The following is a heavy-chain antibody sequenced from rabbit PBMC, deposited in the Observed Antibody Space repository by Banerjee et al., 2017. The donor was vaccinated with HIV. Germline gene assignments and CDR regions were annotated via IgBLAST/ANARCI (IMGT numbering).Heavy chain of an antibody. Sequence: QEQLVESGGGLVQPEGSLTLTCTASGFTISSNYYMCWVRQAPGKRPEWIACIYNGDGSTYYASWAKGRFTISKTSSTTVTLQMTSLTAADTATYFCARGGAGGSNAYYFDLWGQGTLRHRL. J-gene: IGHJ4*01. V-gene: IGHV1S45*01. CDR3: ARGGAGGSNAYYFDL. D-gene: IGHD8-1*01. CDR1: GFTISSNYY. CDR2: IYNGDGST.